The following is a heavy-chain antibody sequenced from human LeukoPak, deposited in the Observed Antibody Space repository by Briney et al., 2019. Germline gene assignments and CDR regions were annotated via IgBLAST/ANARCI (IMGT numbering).Heavy chain of an antibody. D-gene: IGHD4-17*01. CDR1: GGSISSGGYS. Sequence: PSQTLSLTCTVSGGSISSGGYSWSWMRQHPGKGLEWIGYIYYSGSTYYNPSLMSRITISVDTSKNQFSLKLSSVTAADTAVYYCAGNGDYLDYWGQGTLVTVSS. CDR2: IYYSGST. CDR3: AGNGDYLDY. V-gene: IGHV4-31*03. J-gene: IGHJ4*02.